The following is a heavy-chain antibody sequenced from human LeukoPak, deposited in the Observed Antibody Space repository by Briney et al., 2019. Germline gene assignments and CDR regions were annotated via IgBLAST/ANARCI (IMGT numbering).Heavy chain of an antibody. CDR2: IYTSGST. J-gene: IGHJ4*02. D-gene: IGHD6-19*01. V-gene: IGHV4-4*07. CDR1: GGSISSYY. CDR3: ARALRRAVAGYFDY. Sequence: SETLSLTCTVSGGSISSYYWSWIRQPAGKGLEWIGRIYTSGSTNYNPSLKSRVTMSVDTSKNQFSLKLSSVTAADTAVYYCARALRRAVAGYFDYWGQGTLVTVSS.